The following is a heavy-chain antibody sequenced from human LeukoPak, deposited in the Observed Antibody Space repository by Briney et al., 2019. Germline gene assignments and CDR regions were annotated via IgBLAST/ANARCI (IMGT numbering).Heavy chain of an antibody. V-gene: IGHV3-30-3*01. CDR3: ARVPTCGGDCYSYTFDY. CDR2: ILYDGSNK. Sequence: GGSLRLSCAASGFTFSSYAMHWVRQAPGKGLEWVAVILYDGSNKYYADSVKGRFTISRDNSKNTLYLQMSSLRAEDTAVYYCARVPTCGGDCYSYTFDYWGQGTLVTVSS. J-gene: IGHJ4*02. CDR1: GFTFSSYA. D-gene: IGHD2-21*02.